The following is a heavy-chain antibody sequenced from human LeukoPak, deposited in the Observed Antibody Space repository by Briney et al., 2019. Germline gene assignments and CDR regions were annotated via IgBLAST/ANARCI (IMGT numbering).Heavy chain of an antibody. J-gene: IGHJ4*02. D-gene: IGHD5-18*01. Sequence: GGSLRLSCAASGFTFSSYEMNWVRQAPGKGLEWVSTISNSGESTYYADSVKARFTISRDNSKSTLYVQMNSLRAEDTAVYYCAKDLRPYNSGADDYWGQGTLVTVSS. CDR1: GFTFSSYE. CDR2: ISNSGEST. CDR3: AKDLRPYNSGADDY. V-gene: IGHV3-23*01.